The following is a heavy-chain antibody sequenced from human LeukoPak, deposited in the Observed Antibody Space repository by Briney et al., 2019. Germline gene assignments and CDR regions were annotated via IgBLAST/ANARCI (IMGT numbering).Heavy chain of an antibody. J-gene: IGHJ3*02. CDR3: ARSRITRTINAFDI. V-gene: IGHV3-30*04. CDR2: ISYDGSNK. Sequence: PGRSLRPSCAASGFTFSNYAMHWVRQAPGKGLEWVAVISYDGSNKYYADSVKGRFTISRDNSKNTLYLQMNSLRAEDTAVYYCARSRITRTINAFDIWGQGTMVTVSS. D-gene: IGHD3-10*01. CDR1: GFTFSNYA.